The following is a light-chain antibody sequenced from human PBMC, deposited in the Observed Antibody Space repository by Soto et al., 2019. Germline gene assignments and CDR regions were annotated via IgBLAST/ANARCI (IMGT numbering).Light chain of an antibody. Sequence: QSVLTQPPSVSGAPGQRVTISCTGSSSNIGADYDVHWYQHLPGTAPKLLIYGNGNWPSGVPDRFSVSKSGASASLAITGLQAEDEADYYCQSYDSTLSVVFGGGTKLNGL. V-gene: IGLV1-40*01. CDR1: SSNIGADYD. J-gene: IGLJ2*01. CDR2: GNG. CDR3: QSYDSTLSVV.